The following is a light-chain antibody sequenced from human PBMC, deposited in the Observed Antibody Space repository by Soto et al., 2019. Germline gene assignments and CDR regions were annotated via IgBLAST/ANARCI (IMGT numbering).Light chain of an antibody. V-gene: IGKV3-11*01. Sequence: EVVLTQSPATLSLSPGERATLSCRASQSVSTYLAWYQLKPGQAPRLLIHDTSTRATGIPSRFSGSGFGTDFTLTISSLEPEDFAVYYCQQYNNWLPLTFGGGTKVEIK. CDR1: QSVSTY. J-gene: IGKJ4*01. CDR2: DTS. CDR3: QQYNNWLPLT.